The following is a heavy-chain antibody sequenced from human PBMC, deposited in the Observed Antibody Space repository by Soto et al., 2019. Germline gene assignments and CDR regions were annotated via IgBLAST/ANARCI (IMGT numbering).Heavy chain of an antibody. D-gene: IGHD3-3*01. CDR3: ARGPYDFWSGYIADAFDV. CDR1: GFTFSSYT. V-gene: IGHV3-30-3*01. Sequence: QVQLVESGGSVVQPGRSLRLSCAASGFTFSSYTLHWVRQAPGKGLEWVALISYDGSNKYYADSVKGRFTISRDNSKNTLYLQMNSLRPEDTALFYCARGPYDFWSGYIADAFDVWDQGTMVTVSS. CDR2: ISYDGSNK. J-gene: IGHJ3*01.